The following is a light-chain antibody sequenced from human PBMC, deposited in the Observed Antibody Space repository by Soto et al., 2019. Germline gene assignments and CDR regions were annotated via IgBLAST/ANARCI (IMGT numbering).Light chain of an antibody. J-gene: IGKJ1*01. CDR3: MQALKTHPT. Sequence: DVVMTQSPLSQAVTPGEPASISCRSSQSLQHSNGNNYVDWYLQKPGQPPQLLIYVTSNRASGVPDRFSGTGAGTDFTLKISKVEDEDVAIYYCMQALKTHPTLGQGTKVDIK. CDR1: QSLQHSNGNNY. V-gene: IGKV2-28*01. CDR2: VTS.